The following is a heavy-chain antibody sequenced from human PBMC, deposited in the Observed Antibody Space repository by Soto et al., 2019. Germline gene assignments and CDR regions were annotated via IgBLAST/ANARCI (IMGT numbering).Heavy chain of an antibody. D-gene: IGHD2-21*02. V-gene: IGHV1-46*01. J-gene: IGHJ4*02. CDR2: VNPSVGHT. Sequence: QVQLMQSGAEVKKPGASVKVSCKASGDTFSDYYIHWVRQAPGQGLEWMGTVNPSVGHTTYSQRFPGRVTMTRDTATSTLHMELTSLTLEDTAVYYCARGGHVVVVTAALDYWGQGTLVTVSS. CDR1: GDTFSDYY. CDR3: ARGGHVVVVTAALDY.